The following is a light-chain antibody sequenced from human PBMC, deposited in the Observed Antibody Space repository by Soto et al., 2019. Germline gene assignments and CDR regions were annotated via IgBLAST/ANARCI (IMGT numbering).Light chain of an antibody. Sequence: EIVMTQSPATVSVSPGERVTLSCRASQSAISNLAWYQQKPGQTPRLLIYDASTRATGIPARFSGSGSGTEFTLTISSLLSEDVAVYYCHQYYKWPLTFGGGTKVEIK. CDR1: QSAISN. J-gene: IGKJ4*01. V-gene: IGKV3-15*01. CDR3: HQYYKWPLT. CDR2: DAS.